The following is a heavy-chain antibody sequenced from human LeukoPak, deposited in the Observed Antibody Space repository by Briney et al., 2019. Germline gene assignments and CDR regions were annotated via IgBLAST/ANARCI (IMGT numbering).Heavy chain of an antibody. J-gene: IGHJ4*02. CDR1: GYTFTSYY. V-gene: IGHV1-69*13. Sequence: GASVKVSCKASGYTFTSYYMHWVRQAPGQGPEWMGGIIPIFGTANYAQKFQGRVTITADESTSAAYMELSSLRSEDTAVYYCARDFSSWYERPHTGFDYWGQGTLVTVSS. D-gene: IGHD6-13*01. CDR2: IIPIFGTA. CDR3: ARDFSSWYERPHTGFDY.